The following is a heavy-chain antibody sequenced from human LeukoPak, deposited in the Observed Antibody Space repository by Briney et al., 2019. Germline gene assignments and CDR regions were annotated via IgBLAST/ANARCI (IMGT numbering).Heavy chain of an antibody. CDR1: GGSFSGYY. J-gene: IGHJ4*02. CDR3: ARGRYSSGCDY. CDR2: INHSGST. V-gene: IGHV4-34*01. D-gene: IGHD6-19*01. Sequence: SETLSLTCAVYGGSFSGYYWSWIRQPPGKGLEWIGEINHSGSTNYNPSLKSRVTISVDTSKNQFSLELSSVTAADTAVYYCARGRYSSGCDYWGQGTLVTVSS.